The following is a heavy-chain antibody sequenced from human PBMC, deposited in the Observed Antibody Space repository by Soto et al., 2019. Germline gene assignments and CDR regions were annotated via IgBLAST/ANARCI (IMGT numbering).Heavy chain of an antibody. CDR2: IYSSGNT. D-gene: IGHD3-3*01. Sequence: PSETLSLTCTVSGGTISGYYWTWIRQPAGKGLEWIGRIYSSGNTKYNPSLQSRVTMSLDTSNNQFSLRLTSVTAADMAVYYCARGQRFSDWFDPWGQGTLVTVSS. V-gene: IGHV4-4*07. CDR1: GGTISGYY. J-gene: IGHJ5*02. CDR3: ARGQRFSDWFDP.